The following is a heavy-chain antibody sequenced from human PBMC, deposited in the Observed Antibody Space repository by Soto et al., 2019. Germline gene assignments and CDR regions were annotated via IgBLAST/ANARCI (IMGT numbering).Heavy chain of an antibody. CDR2: IIPIFGTA. CDR1: GGTFSSYA. CDR3: ASGKPRNSYITGNYYYYYGMDV. V-gene: IGHV1-69*01. J-gene: IGHJ6*02. Sequence: QVQLVQSGAEVKKPGSSVKVSCKASGGTFSSYAISWVRQAPGQGLEWMGGIIPIFGTANYAQKFQGRVTITADESTSTAYMELSSLRSEDKAVYYCASGKPRNSYITGNYYYYYGMDVWGQGTTVTVSS. D-gene: IGHD1-20*01.